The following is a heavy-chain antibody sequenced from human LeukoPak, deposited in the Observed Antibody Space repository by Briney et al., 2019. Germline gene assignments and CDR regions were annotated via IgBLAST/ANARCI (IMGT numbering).Heavy chain of an antibody. V-gene: IGHV2-5*02. D-gene: IGHD3-22*01. CDR3: AHRKNYYDSSVFDN. CDR2: IYWDDDG. CDR1: GFSLNTRGVG. J-gene: IGHJ4*02. Sequence: SGPTLANPTQTLTLTCTFSGFSLNTRGVGVGWIRQPPGRALEWLALIYWDDDGRYSPSLKSRLTITKDTSKNQVVLTMTNMDPVDTATYFCAHRKNYYDSSVFDNWGQGTLVTVSS.